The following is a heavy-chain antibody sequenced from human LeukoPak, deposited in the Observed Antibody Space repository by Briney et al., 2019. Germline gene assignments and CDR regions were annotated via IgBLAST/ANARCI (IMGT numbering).Heavy chain of an antibody. J-gene: IGHJ4*02. V-gene: IGHV3-53*01. CDR1: GVSITTYF. CDR2: IYRGGGT. D-gene: IGHD4-17*01. CDR3: ANGDYDGFGGY. Sequence: PSETLSLTCAVSGVSITTYFWTWVRQAPGKGLEWVSVIYRGGGTFYADSVKGRFTISRDISKNTVYLQMNSLRAEDTAVYYCANGDYDGFGGYLGQGTLVTVSS.